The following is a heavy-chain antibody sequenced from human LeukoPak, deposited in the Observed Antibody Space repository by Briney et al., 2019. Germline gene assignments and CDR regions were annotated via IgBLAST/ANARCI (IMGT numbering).Heavy chain of an antibody. CDR3: ASSSSWVNYDY. J-gene: IGHJ4*02. CDR1: GASVSGSNYY. CDR2: INHSGST. D-gene: IGHD6-13*01. Sequence: SETLSLTCAVSGASVSGSNYYWGWIRQPPGKGLEWIGEINHSGSTNYNPSLKSRVTISVDTSKNQFSLKLSSVTAADTAVYYCASSSSWVNYDYWGQGTLVTVSS. V-gene: IGHV4-39*07.